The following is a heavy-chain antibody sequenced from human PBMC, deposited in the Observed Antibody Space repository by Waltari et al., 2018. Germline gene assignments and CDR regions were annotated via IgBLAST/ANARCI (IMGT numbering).Heavy chain of an antibody. Sequence: QVQLQESGPGLVKPSQTLSLTCTVSGGSISRGSSYWSWVRQPAGKGLEWIGRIDTTGSTNYNPSLKSRVTISVDTSKNQCSLRLSSVTAADTAVYYCASPGDSSGSPPGLDAFDIWGQGTMVTVSS. V-gene: IGHV4-61*02. CDR1: GGSISRGSSY. J-gene: IGHJ3*02. D-gene: IGHD3-22*01. CDR3: ASPGDSSGSPPGLDAFDI. CDR2: IDTTGST.